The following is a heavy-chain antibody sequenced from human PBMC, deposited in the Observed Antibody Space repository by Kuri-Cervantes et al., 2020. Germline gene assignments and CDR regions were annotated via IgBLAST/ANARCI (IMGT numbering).Heavy chain of an antibody. J-gene: IGHJ2*01. CDR1: GGSLSGYY. D-gene: IGHD3-22*01. Sequence: GSLRLSCAVYGGSLSGYYWSYIRQSPAKGLEWIGEVNHSGNTNYNPSLKSRVTISVDTSKNQFSLKLSSVTAADTAVYYCARVSLRYYDSSGSDWYFELWGRGTLVTVSS. V-gene: IGHV4-34*01. CDR3: ARVSLRYYDSSGSDWYFEL. CDR2: VNHSGNT.